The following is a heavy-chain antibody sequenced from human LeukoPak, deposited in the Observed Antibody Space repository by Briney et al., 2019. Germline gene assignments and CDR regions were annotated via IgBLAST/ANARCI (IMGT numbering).Heavy chain of an antibody. Sequence: SETLSLTCTVSGGSISSYYWSWIRQPPGKGLEWIGYIYNSGSTNYNPSLKSRVTISVDTSKNKFSLRLSSVTAADTAVYYCARGGYSYGYDDDFDYWGQGTLVTVSS. D-gene: IGHD5-18*01. CDR3: ARGGYSYGYDDDFDY. CDR1: GGSISSYY. V-gene: IGHV4-59*01. CDR2: IYNSGST. J-gene: IGHJ4*02.